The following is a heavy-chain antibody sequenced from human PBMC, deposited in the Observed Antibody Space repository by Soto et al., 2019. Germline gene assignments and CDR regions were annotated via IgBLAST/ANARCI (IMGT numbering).Heavy chain of an antibody. D-gene: IGHD3-16*01. Sequence: SETLSLTCTVSGGSISSYYWSWIRQPPGKGLEWIGYIYYSGSTNYNPSLKSRVTISVDTSKSQVVLTMTNMDPVDTATYYCARITDYYYGMDVWGQGTTVTVSS. CDR2: IYYSGST. V-gene: IGHV4-59*01. CDR1: GGSISSYY. CDR3: ARITDYYYGMDV. J-gene: IGHJ6*02.